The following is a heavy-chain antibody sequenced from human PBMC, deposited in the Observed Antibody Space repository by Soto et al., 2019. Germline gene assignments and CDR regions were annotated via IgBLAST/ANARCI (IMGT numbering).Heavy chain of an antibody. J-gene: IGHJ6*02. CDR1: GYSFTSYW. CDR3: ATTGKVVAARSYYYYYGMDV. V-gene: IGHV5-51*01. D-gene: IGHD2-15*01. CDR2: IYPGDSDT. Sequence: GESLKISCKGSGYSFTSYWIGWVRQMPGKGLEWMGIIYPGDSDTRYSPSFQGQVTISADKSISTAYLQWSSLKASDTAMYYCATTGKVVAARSYYYYYGMDVWGQGTTVTVSS.